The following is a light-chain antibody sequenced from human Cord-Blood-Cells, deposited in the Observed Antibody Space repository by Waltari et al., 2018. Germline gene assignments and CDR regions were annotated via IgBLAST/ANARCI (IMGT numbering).Light chain of an antibody. V-gene: IGLV2-23*01. J-gene: IGLJ7*01. Sequence: QSALTQPASVSGSPGQSITISCTGTSSDVGRYNLLSWYQQHPGKAPKLMIYEGSKRPSGVSNRFSGSKSGNTASLTISGLQAEDEADYYCCSYAGSSTFAFGGGTQLTVL. CDR2: EGS. CDR1: SSDVGRYNL. CDR3: CSYAGSSTFA.